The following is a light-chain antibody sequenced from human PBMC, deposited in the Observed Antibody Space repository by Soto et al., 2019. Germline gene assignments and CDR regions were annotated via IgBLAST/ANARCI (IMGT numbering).Light chain of an antibody. J-gene: IGLJ1*01. Sequence: QSVLTHPPSASGSPGQSVTISCTGTKNDIGVYDFVSWYQHRPGKAPRLIIYEVVQRPSGVPDRFSGSKSGNTASLTVSGLQAADEADYFCKSYAGSNTYVFGSGTKV. CDR3: KSYAGSNTYV. CDR1: KNDIGVYDF. CDR2: EVV. V-gene: IGLV2-8*01.